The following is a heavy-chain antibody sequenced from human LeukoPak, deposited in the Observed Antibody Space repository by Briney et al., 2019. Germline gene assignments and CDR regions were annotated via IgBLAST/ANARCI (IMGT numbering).Heavy chain of an antibody. J-gene: IGHJ6*02. CDR3: AREGLKEATTSDYYYYGMDV. CDR1: GYTFTSYY. V-gene: IGHV1-46*01. CDR2: INPSGGST. Sequence: ASVKVSCKASGYTFTSYYMHRVRQAPGQGLEWMGIINPSGGSTSYAQKFQGRVTMTRDTSTSTVYMELSSLRSEDTAVYYCAREGLKEATTSDYYYYGMDVWGQGTTVTVSS. D-gene: IGHD1-7*01.